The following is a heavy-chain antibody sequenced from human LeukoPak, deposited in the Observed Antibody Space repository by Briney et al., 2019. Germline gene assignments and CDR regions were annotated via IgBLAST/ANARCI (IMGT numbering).Heavy chain of an antibody. CDR1: GFTFSTYW. CDR3: ARAPHYDPPID. D-gene: IGHD3-3*01. J-gene: IGHJ4*02. Sequence: GGSLRLSCAVSGFTFSTYWMHWVRQAPGKGLVGVSRINSDGSTTNYADSVKGRFTISRDNAKNTLYLQMNSLRAEDTAVYYCARAPHYDPPIDWGQGSLVTVSS. CDR2: INSDGSTT. V-gene: IGHV3-74*01.